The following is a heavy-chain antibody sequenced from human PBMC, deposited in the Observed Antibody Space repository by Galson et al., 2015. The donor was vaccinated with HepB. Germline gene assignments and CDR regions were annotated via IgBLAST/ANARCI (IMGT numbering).Heavy chain of an antibody. CDR1: GGSISDGDSY. CDR3: AGSKLVAGTTDIFDY. CDR2: ISYTGST. D-gene: IGHD6-19*01. Sequence: LSLTCTVSGGSISDGDSYWSWIRQHPGKGLEYIGYISYTGSTSHNPSLKSRVTMSLDTSKNQLSLKLISMTAADTAVYYCAGSKLVAGTTDIFDYWGQGTLVTVSP. J-gene: IGHJ4*02. V-gene: IGHV4-31*03.